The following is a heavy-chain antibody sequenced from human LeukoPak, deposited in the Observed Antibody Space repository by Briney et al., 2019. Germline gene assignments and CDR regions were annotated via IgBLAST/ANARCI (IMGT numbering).Heavy chain of an antibody. D-gene: IGHD5-12*01. Sequence: HPGGSLRLSCAASGFLFSSFEVNWVRQAPGKGLEWVSYISSSGITIYYADSVKGRFTISRDNAKNSLYLQMNSLRAEDTAVYYCAREMGGYPFDYWGQGTLVTVSS. J-gene: IGHJ4*02. CDR3: AREMGGYPFDY. V-gene: IGHV3-48*03. CDR1: GFLFSSFE. CDR2: ISSSGITI.